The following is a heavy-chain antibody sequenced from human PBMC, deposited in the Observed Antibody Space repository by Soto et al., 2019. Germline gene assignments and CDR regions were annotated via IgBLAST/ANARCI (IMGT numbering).Heavy chain of an antibody. CDR1: GGTFRNHF. V-gene: IGHV1-69*13. J-gene: IGHJ4*02. CDR2: IIPIIGTP. CDR3: ARDLEFRDGNISHLDY. Sequence: GDSVEVSCKGSGGTFRNHFFNWVLQAPGQGLEWMGGIIPIIGTPNYAQKFQGRVTITADASTSTVYLEVSSLRSQDTAVYYCARDLEFRDGNISHLDYWGQGTLVTVSS. D-gene: IGHD3-10*01.